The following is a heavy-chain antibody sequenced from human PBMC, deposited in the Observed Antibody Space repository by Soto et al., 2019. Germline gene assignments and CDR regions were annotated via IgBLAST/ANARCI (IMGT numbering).Heavy chain of an antibody. CDR3: ARQPALEPVDL. J-gene: IGHJ5*02. Sequence: PGESLKISCQGTGYNFVTQWIGWVRQVPGEGLGWMGIIYPGTSETLYSPAFQGLVIISVDKSISTTYLQWTTLKVSDTAMYYCARQPALEPVDLWGQGTLVTVSS. CDR1: GYNFVTQW. V-gene: IGHV5-51*01. CDR2: IYPGTSET.